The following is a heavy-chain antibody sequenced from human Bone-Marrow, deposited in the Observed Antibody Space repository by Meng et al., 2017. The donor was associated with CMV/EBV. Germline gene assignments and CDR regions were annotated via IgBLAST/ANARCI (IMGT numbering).Heavy chain of an antibody. Sequence: FTFSSHAMNWVRQAAGKGLEWVSAINGGGGTTYYADSVRGRFTISRDNSKDMLWLHMRSLRAEDTAVYYCVKVPLSLHYYGSGSYDLWDQGTLVTVSS. CDR3: VKVPLSLHYYGSGSYDL. CDR2: INGGGGTT. V-gene: IGHV3-23*01. CDR1: FTFSSHA. J-gene: IGHJ5*02. D-gene: IGHD3-10*01.